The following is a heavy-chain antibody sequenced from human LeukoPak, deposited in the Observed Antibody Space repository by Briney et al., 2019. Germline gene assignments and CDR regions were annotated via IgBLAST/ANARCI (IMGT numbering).Heavy chain of an antibody. V-gene: IGHV3-7*01. CDR2: VKQDGSEE. CDR3: ARDSPPEGLDY. Sequence: GGSLRLSCAASGFTFSRHWMSWVRQAPGKGLEWVANVKQDGSEEFYVDSVKGRFTISRDNAKNSLYLQMNSLRAEDTAVYYCARDSPPEGLDYWGQGTLVTVSS. J-gene: IGHJ4*02. CDR1: GFTFSRHW.